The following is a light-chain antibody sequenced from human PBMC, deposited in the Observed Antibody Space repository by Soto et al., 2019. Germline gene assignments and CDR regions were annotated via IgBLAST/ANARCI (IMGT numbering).Light chain of an antibody. CDR3: QSYDSSLSGSEV. Sequence: QSVVTQPPSVSGAPGQRVTISCTGSSSNIVAGHDVHWYQQLPGTAPKLLIYGNGNRPSGVPDRFSGSKSGTSASLAITGLQADDEADYYCQSYDSSLSGSEVFGTGTKVTVL. J-gene: IGLJ1*01. CDR2: GNG. V-gene: IGLV1-40*01. CDR1: SSNIVAGHD.